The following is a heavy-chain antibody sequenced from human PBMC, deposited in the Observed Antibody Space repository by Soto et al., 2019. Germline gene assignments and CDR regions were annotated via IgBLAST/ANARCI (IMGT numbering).Heavy chain of an antibody. J-gene: IGHJ6*02. Sequence: SGTTLVNPTQTLTLTCTFSAFSLSTGGVGVGWIRQPTGKALEWLALIYWDDDKRYSPSLRSRLTITKDTSKNQVVLTMTNMDPVDTATYYCIQSRCGGDCLQSYASYYYYGMDVWGQGTTVTVSS. CDR1: AFSLSTGGVG. D-gene: IGHD2-21*02. CDR3: IQSRCGGDCLQSYASYYYYGMDV. V-gene: IGHV2-5*02. CDR2: IYWDDDK.